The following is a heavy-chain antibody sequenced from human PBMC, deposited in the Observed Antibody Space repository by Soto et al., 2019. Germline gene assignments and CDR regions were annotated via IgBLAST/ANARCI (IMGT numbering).Heavy chain of an antibody. CDR3: ASNRSARDFWSGYPTTKTWCER. V-gene: IGHV4-30-4*01. CDR2: SYCSVST. Sequence: PAETLSLTCTVSGGSISSGDYYWSWIHHPPGKGLEWIGYSYCSVSTYYNPSLKSRVTISVDTSKNQFSLKLRSVTAADTAVYYCASNRSARDFWSGYPTTKTWCERWGEGTMVSVSS. D-gene: IGHD3-3*01. J-gene: IGHJ5*02. CDR1: GGSISSGDYY.